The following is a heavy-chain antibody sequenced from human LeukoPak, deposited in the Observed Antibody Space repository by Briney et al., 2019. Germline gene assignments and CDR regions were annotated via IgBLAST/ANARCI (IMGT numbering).Heavy chain of an antibody. CDR2: ISNSGRST. CDR1: GFTFSTHS. D-gene: IGHD6-13*01. V-gene: IGHV3-23*01. Sequence: GGSLRLSCAASGFTFSTHSMTWVRQAPGKGLEWVSGISNSGRSTYYADSVKGRFTISRDNSKNTLYLQMNSLRAEDTAVYYCAKEIAAAGRPTFDYWGQGALVTVSS. CDR3: AKEIAAAGRPTFDY. J-gene: IGHJ4*02.